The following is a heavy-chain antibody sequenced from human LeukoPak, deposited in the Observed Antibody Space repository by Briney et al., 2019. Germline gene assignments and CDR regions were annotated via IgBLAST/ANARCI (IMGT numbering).Heavy chain of an antibody. CDR3: ARSSDSSGSNPYYYGMDV. J-gene: IGHJ6*02. V-gene: IGHV4-4*07. D-gene: IGHD3-22*01. CDR2: IYTSGST. CDR1: GGSISSFY. Sequence: SETLSLTCAVSGGSISSFYWSWLRQPAGKGLEWIGRIYTSGSTNYNPSLKSRVTMSVDTSKNQFSLKLSSVTAADTAVYYCARSSDSSGSNPYYYGMDVWGQGTTVTVSS.